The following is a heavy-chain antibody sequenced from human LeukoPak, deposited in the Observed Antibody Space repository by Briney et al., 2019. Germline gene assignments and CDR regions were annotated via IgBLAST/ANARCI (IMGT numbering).Heavy chain of an antibody. J-gene: IGHJ4*02. D-gene: IGHD5-18*01. CDR1: GFTFSSYA. CDR3: TRVGDTAMEFDY. V-gene: IGHV3-49*04. Sequence: PGGSLRLSCAASGFTFSSYAMSWVRQAPGKGLEWVGFVKSKAYGGTTEYAASVKGRFTISRDDSKSIAYLQMNSLKTEDTAVYYCTRVGDTAMEFDYWGQGTLVTVSS. CDR2: VKSKAYGGTT.